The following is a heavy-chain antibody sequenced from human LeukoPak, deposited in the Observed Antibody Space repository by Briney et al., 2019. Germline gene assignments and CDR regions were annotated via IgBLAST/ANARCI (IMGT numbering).Heavy chain of an antibody. CDR1: GYTFTGYY. J-gene: IGHJ4*02. V-gene: IGHV1-2*02. D-gene: IGHD2-15*01. Sequence: ASVKVSCKASGYTFTGYYMHWVRQAPGQGLEWMGWINPNSGGTNYAQKFQGRVTMTRDTSISTAYMELSRLRSDDTAVYYCARVGCSGGSCYHFDYWGQGTLVTASS. CDR3: ARVGCSGGSCYHFDY. CDR2: INPNSGGT.